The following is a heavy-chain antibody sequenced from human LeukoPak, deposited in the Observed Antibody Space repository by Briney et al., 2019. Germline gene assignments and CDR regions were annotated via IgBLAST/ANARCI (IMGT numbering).Heavy chain of an antibody. V-gene: IGHV1-3*01. CDR2: INAGNGNT. Sequence: GASVKVSCKASGYTFTSYAMHWVRQAPGQRLEWMGWINAGNGNTKYSQKFQGRVTITRDTSASTAYMELSSLRSEDTAVYYCARDPGGYCGGDCPRQAEYFQHWGQGTLVTVSS. J-gene: IGHJ1*01. CDR3: ARDPGGYCGGDCPRQAEYFQH. CDR1: GYTFTSYA. D-gene: IGHD2-21*02.